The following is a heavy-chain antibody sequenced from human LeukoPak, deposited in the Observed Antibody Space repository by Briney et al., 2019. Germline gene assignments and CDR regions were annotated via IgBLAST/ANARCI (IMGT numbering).Heavy chain of an antibody. J-gene: IGHJ4*02. Sequence: GGSLRLSCAASGFTFSSYGMHWVRQAPGKGLEWVAFIRYDGNNKNYADSVKGRFTISRDNSKNTLYLQMNSLRAEDTAVYYCAKPGYSRSSGPYFFDYWGQGTLVAVSS. D-gene: IGHD6-6*01. V-gene: IGHV3-30*02. CDR3: AKPGYSRSSGPYFFDY. CDR2: IRYDGNNK. CDR1: GFTFSSYG.